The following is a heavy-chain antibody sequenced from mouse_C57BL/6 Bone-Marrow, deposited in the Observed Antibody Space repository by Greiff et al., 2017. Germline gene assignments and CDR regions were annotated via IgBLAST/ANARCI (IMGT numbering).Heavy chain of an antibody. CDR2: IDSSDSET. V-gene: IGHV1-52*01. Sequence: QVQLQQPGAELVRPGSSVKLSCKASGYTFTSYWMHWVKQRPIQGLEWIGNIDSSDSETHYNQKFKDKATLTVDKSSSTAYMQLSSLTSEDSAIYYCARSSYCGSSWFACWGQETLVSVSA. D-gene: IGHD1-1*01. J-gene: IGHJ3*01. CDR3: ARSSYCGSSWFAC. CDR1: GYTFTSYW.